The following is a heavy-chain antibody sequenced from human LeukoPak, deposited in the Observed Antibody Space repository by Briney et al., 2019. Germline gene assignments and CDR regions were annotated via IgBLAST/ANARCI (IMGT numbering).Heavy chain of an antibody. V-gene: IGHV3-23*01. CDR2: ISGSGGST. Sequence: GGSLRLSCAASGFTFDGHAMHWVRQPPGKGLEWVSAISGSGGSTYYADSVKGRFTISRDNSKNTLYLQMNSLRAEDTAVYYCAKGAAVPDYWGQGTLVTVSS. CDR3: AKGAAVPDY. J-gene: IGHJ4*02. D-gene: IGHD6-13*01. CDR1: GFTFDGHA.